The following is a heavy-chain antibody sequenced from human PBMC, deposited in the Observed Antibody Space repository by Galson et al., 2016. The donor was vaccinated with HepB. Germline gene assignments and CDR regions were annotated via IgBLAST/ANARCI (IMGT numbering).Heavy chain of an antibody. D-gene: IGHD1-14*01. CDR3: ARDGNHGYDMDY. V-gene: IGHV3-48*02. CDR1: GFTFSRYW. J-gene: IGHJ4*02. Sequence: SLRLSCAASGFTFSRYWMHWVRQAPGKGLEWVSYISSGSSAIYYADSVKGRFTISRDNAKNSLYLQMNSLRDEDTAIYFRARDGNHGYDMDYWGQGTLVTVSS. CDR2: ISSGSSAI.